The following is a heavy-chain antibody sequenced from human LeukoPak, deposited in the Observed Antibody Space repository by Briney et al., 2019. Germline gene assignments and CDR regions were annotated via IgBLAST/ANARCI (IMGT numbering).Heavy chain of an antibody. Sequence: GRSLRLSCAASGFTFSSYGMHWVRQAPGKGLEWVAVIWYDGSNEYYADSVKGRFTISRDNSKNTLYLQMNSLRAEDTAVYYCAKDGDYYDSSGYFDIWGQGTMVTVSS. J-gene: IGHJ3*02. CDR2: IWYDGSNE. D-gene: IGHD3-22*01. V-gene: IGHV3-33*06. CDR1: GFTFSSYG. CDR3: AKDGDYYDSSGYFDI.